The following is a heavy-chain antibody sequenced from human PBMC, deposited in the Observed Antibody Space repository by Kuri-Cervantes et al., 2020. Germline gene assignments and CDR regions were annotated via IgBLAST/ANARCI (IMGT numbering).Heavy chain of an antibody. D-gene: IGHD5-12*01. J-gene: IGHJ4*02. CDR3: AKDRAYGGYYFDY. V-gene: IGHV3-30*02. Sequence: GESLKIPCAASGFTFSSYGMHWVRQTPGKGLEWVAVIWYDGSNKYYADSVKGRFTISRDNSKNTLYLQMNSLRAEDTAVYYCAKDRAYGGYYFDYWGQGTLVTVSS. CDR1: GFTFSSYG. CDR2: IWYDGSNK.